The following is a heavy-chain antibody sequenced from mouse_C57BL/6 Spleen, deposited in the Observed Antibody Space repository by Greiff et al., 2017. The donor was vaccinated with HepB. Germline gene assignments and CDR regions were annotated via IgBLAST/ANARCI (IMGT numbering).Heavy chain of an antibody. CDR1: GYTFTSYW. CDR2: IDPSDSYT. J-gene: IGHJ1*03. CDR3: ARGDGNHWYFDV. D-gene: IGHD2-1*01. V-gene: IGHV1-69*01. Sequence: QVQLQQPGAELVMPGASVKLSCKASGYTFTSYWMHWVKQRPGQGLEWIGEIDPSDSYTNYNQKFKGKSTLTVDKSTSTAYMQLSSLTSEASAVYYCARGDGNHWYFDVWGTGTTVTVSS.